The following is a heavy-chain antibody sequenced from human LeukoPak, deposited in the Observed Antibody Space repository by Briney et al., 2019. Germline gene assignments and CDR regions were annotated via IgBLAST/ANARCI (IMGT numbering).Heavy chain of an antibody. CDR2: ISYDGSNK. CDR1: GLTFSSYA. D-gene: IGHD1-26*01. J-gene: IGHJ4*02. CDR3: ARDSLQGGDYDY. Sequence: GGSLTLSCAPSGLTFSSYAMHWVRQAQGKGMEWVAVISYDGSNKYYADSVKGRFTISRDKSKNTLYLQMNSLRAEDTAVYYCARDSLQGGDYDYWGQGTLVTVSS. V-gene: IGHV3-30*04.